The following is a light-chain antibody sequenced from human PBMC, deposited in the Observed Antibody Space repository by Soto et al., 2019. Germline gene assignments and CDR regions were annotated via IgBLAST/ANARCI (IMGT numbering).Light chain of an antibody. CDR1: SSNIGINT. CDR3: AAWDDSLNGVT. Sequence: QSVLTQPPSASGTPGQRVTISCSGDSSNIGINTINWYRQLPGTAPKLLIYSNNLRPSGAPDRFSGSTSGTSASLAISGLQPEDEADYFCAAWDDSLNGVTFGGGTQLTVL. V-gene: IGLV1-44*01. J-gene: IGLJ2*01. CDR2: SNN.